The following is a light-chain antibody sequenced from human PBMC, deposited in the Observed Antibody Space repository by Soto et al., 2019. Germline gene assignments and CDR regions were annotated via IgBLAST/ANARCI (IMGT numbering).Light chain of an antibody. CDR1: QSVSSY. Sequence: IEMTQSPATLSLCPVKRAPLSCGASQSVSSYLAWYQQKPGQAPRLLIYDASNRATGSPARFSGSGAGTEFTPTISSLEHEDFAVYYCQQSSNWPPLTCGQGTRLDIK. CDR3: QQSSNWPPLT. J-gene: IGKJ5*01. CDR2: DAS. V-gene: IGKV3-11*01.